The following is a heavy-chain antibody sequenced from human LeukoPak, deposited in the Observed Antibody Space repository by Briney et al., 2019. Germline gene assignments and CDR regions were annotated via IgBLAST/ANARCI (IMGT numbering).Heavy chain of an antibody. CDR2: ISTSNGNS. V-gene: IGHV1-18*01. CDR1: GYTFTSYS. D-gene: IGHD3-10*01. CDR3: ARVYGSGSYAYSY. J-gene: IGHJ4*02. Sequence: ASVKVSCKASGYTFTSYSISWVRQAPGQGLEWMRWISTSNGNSNYAQKFQGRVTMTTDTSTSTAYMELRSLRSDDTAVYYCARVYGSGSYAYSYWGQGTLVIVSS.